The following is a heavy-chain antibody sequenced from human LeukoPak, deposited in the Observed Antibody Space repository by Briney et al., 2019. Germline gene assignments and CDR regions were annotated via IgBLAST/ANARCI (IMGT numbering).Heavy chain of an antibody. J-gene: IGHJ4*02. CDR2: ISSSGSTI. CDR1: GFTFSSYE. D-gene: IGHD3-9*01. V-gene: IGHV3-48*03. CDR3: ARKNYDILTGYYDY. Sequence: GGSLRLSCAASGFTFSSYEMNWVRQAQGKGLEWVSYISSSGSTIYYADSVKGRFTISRDNAKNSLYLQMNSLRAEDTAVYYCARKNYDILTGYYDYWGQGTLVTVSS.